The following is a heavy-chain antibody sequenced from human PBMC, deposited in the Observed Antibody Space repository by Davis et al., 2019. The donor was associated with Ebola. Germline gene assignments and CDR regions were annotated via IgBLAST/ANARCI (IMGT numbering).Heavy chain of an antibody. Sequence: MPSETLSLTCTVSGYSISSGYYWGWIRQPPGKGLEWIGSIYHSGNTLYNPSLKSRVTISVDTSKNQFSLKLSSVTAADTAFYYCVRGSDAYKTGYWGQGTLVTVSS. V-gene: IGHV4-38-2*02. CDR2: IYHSGNT. CDR1: GYSISSGYY. CDR3: VRGSDAYKTGY. D-gene: IGHD5-24*01. J-gene: IGHJ4*02.